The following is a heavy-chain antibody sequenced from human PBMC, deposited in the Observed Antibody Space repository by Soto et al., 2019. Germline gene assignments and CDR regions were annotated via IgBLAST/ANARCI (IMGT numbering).Heavy chain of an antibody. CDR2: IYSGGST. CDR3: ARAAVPYSSSPFDY. D-gene: IGHD6-6*01. V-gene: IGHV3-53*01. CDR1: GFTVSSNY. Sequence: GGSLRLSCAASGFTVSSNYMSWVRQAPGKGLEWVSVIYSGGSTYYADSVKGRFTISRDNAKNTLYLQMNSLRAEDTAVYYCARAAVPYSSSPFDYWGQGTLVTVSS. J-gene: IGHJ4*02.